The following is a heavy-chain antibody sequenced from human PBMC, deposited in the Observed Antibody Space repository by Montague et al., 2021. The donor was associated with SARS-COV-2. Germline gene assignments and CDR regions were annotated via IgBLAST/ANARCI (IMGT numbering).Heavy chain of an antibody. J-gene: IGHJ6*02. CDR2: IDQGGAT. CDR3: ARGQRQPFSVFGLFAGGPELKCYGLDV. Sequence: SATLSLTCAVYGGSLNNYYWSWVRQAPGKGLEWIAEIDQGGATNYSPSLRSRLTLSVDTSKNQFSLKLSSVTAADTAVYFCARGQRQPFSVFGLFAGGPELKCYGLDVWSLGTTVTVS. V-gene: IGHV4-34*01. D-gene: IGHD3/OR15-3a*01. CDR1: GGSLNNYY.